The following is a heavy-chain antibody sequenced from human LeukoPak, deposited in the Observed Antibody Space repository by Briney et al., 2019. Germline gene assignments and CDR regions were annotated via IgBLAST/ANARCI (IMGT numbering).Heavy chain of an antibody. CDR2: IRYDGSNK. D-gene: IGHD6-19*01. Sequence: PGGSLRLSCAASGFTFSTYGTHWVRQAPGKGLEWVAFIRYDGSNKYYADSVKGRFTSSRDNSKNTLYLQMNSLRAEDTAVYYCANRPTVAVAGMGKAFDIWGQGTMVTVSS. J-gene: IGHJ3*02. CDR3: ANRPTVAVAGMGKAFDI. CDR1: GFTFSTYG. V-gene: IGHV3-30*02.